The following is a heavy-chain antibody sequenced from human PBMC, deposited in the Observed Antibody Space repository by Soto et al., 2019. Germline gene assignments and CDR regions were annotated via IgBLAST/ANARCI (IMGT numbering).Heavy chain of an antibody. Sequence: GGSLRLSCAASGFTFSSYGMHWVRQAPGKGLGWVAVISYDGSNKYYADSVKGRFTISRDNSKNTLYLQMNSLRAEDTAVYYCAKGLTYSSSWFREYYYGMDVWGQGTTVTVSS. J-gene: IGHJ6*02. CDR1: GFTFSSYG. CDR3: AKGLTYSSSWFREYYYGMDV. V-gene: IGHV3-30*18. CDR2: ISYDGSNK. D-gene: IGHD6-13*01.